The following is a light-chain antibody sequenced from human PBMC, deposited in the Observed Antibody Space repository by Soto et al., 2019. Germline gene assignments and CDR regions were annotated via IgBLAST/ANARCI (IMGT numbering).Light chain of an antibody. CDR2: GAS. Sequence: EIGLKQSPDTLSLTPGDRATLSCRASQSVSSSYLAWYQQKPGQAPRLLIYGASTRATGIPARFSGSGSGTEFTLTISILQSEDFAVYDCQQYNNCPPFTFGPGTKVDIK. V-gene: IGKV3-15*01. CDR3: QQYNNCPPFT. CDR1: QSVSSSY. J-gene: IGKJ3*01.